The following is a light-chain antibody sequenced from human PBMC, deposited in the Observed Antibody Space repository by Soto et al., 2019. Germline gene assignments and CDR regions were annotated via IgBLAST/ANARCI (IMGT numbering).Light chain of an antibody. V-gene: IGLV8-61*01. CDR2: STN. CDR3: GLYMGRGILV. J-gene: IGLJ2*01. CDR1: SGSVSTSYY. Sequence: QTVVTQEPSFSVSPGGTVTLTCGLSSGSVSTSYYPSWYQQTPGQAPRTLIYSTNTRSSGVPDRFSGSIPGNKAALTITGAQAEDESDYYCGLYMGRGILVFGGGTKLTVL.